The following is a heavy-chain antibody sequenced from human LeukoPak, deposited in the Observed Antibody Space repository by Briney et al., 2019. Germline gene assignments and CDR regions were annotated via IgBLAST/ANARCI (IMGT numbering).Heavy chain of an antibody. J-gene: IGHJ6*02. CDR1: GFTFRSYS. V-gene: IGHV3-21*05. Sequence: GGSLRLSCAASGFTFRSYSMNWVRQAPGKGLEWISYTDVGGDGYKYYADSVKGRFTISRDNAKNSLYLQMNSLRVEDTAVYYCARGVTATRYFYYGLDVWGLGTTVTVS. D-gene: IGHD2-21*02. CDR3: ARGVTATRYFYYGLDV. CDR2: TDVGGDGYK.